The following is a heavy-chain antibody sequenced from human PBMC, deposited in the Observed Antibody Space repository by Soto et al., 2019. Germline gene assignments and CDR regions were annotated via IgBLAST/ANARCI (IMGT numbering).Heavy chain of an antibody. Sequence: ASVKVSCRASGYTFTGYYMHWVRQAPGQGLEWMGWINPNSGGTNYAQKFQGWVNMTRDTSISTAYMELSRLRSDDTAVYYCARGVYSSDLYYYYGMDVWGQGTTVTVSS. CDR1: GYTFTGYY. J-gene: IGHJ6*02. D-gene: IGHD6-19*01. CDR3: ARGVYSSDLYYYYGMDV. V-gene: IGHV1-2*04. CDR2: INPNSGGT.